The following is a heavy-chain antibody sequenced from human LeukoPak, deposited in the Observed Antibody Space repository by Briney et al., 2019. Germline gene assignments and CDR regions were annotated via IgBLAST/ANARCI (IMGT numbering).Heavy chain of an antibody. CDR2: ICSGGST. CDR3: AREEMDV. V-gene: IGHV3-66*01. J-gene: IGHJ6*02. CDR1: GFTFSRYW. Sequence: GGSLRLSCAASGFTFSRYWMSWVRQAPGKGLEWVSVICSGGSTYYADSVKGRFTISRDNSKNTLYLQMNSLRAEDTAVYYCAREEMDVWGQGTTVTVSS.